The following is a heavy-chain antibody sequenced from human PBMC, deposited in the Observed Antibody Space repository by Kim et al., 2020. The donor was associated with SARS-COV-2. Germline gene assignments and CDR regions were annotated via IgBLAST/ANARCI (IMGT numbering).Heavy chain of an antibody. Sequence: GGSLRLSCTASGFTFGDYAMSWVRQAPGKGLEWVGFIGSKACGGTTEYAASVKVRFTISRDDSKSIAYLQMNSLKTEATDVYYCTWGLDFRVYYYYGMDV. D-gene: IGHD3-16*01. V-gene: IGHV3-49*04. CDR2: IGSKACGGTT. J-gene: IGHJ6*01. CDR1: GFTFGDYA. CDR3: TWGLDFRVYYYYGMDV.